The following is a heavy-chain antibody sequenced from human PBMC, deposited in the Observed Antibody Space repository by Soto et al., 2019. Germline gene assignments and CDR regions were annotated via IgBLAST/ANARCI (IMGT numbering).Heavy chain of an antibody. CDR1: GYTFASYG. V-gene: IGHV1-18*04. D-gene: IGHD3-10*01. CDR2: ISAYNGNT. Sequence: ASVKVSCKASGYTFASYGISWVRQAPGQGLEWMGWISAYNGNTNYAQKLQGRVTMTTDTSTSTAYMELRSLRSDDTAVYYCARDSYVDVLLWFGELSPFDYWGEGTLVTV. J-gene: IGHJ4*02. CDR3: ARDSYVDVLLWFGELSPFDY.